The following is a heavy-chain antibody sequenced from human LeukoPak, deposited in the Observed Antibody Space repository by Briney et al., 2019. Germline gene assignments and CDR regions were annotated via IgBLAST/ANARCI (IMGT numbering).Heavy chain of an antibody. V-gene: IGHV1-69*05. CDR3: ARGTMATITAH. D-gene: IGHD5-24*01. CDR1: GGTLSSYA. CDR2: IIPIFGTA. J-gene: IGHJ4*02. Sequence: ASVKVSCKASGGTLSSYAISWVRQAPGQGLEWMGRIIPIFGTANYAQKFQGRVTITTDESTSTAYMELSSLRSEDTAVYYCARGTMATITAHWGQGTLVTVSS.